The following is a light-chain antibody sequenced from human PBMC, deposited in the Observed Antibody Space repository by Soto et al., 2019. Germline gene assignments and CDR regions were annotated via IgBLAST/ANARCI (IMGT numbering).Light chain of an antibody. CDR2: WAS. CDR1: QNILSNNKNY. V-gene: IGKV4-1*01. J-gene: IGKJ4*01. Sequence: DIVMTQSPDSLAVSLGEMATINCKSSQNILSNNKNYLAWYQQKPGQPPKLLVYWASTRKSGVPDRFSGSGSGTDFTLTISSLQAEDVAVYFCHQYYSSPLTFGGGTKVEIK. CDR3: HQYYSSPLT.